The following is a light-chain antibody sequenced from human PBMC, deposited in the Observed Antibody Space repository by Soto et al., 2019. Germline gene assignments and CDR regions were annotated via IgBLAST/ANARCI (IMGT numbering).Light chain of an antibody. CDR3: QQSYSTPPT. Sequence: DIQMTQSPSSLSASVGDRVTITCWASQRIRSYLNWYQQKPGKAPKHLIYAASSLQSGVPSRFSGSGSETDFTLTISSLQPEDFATYYCQQSYSTPPTFGGGTKVEIK. V-gene: IGKV1-39*01. CDR2: AAS. CDR1: QRIRSY. J-gene: IGKJ4*01.